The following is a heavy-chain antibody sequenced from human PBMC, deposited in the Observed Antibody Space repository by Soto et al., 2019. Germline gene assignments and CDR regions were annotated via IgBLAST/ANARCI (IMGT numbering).Heavy chain of an antibody. CDR2: IYYSGST. CDR1: GGSISSGDYY. D-gene: IGHD6-13*01. J-gene: IGHJ5*02. V-gene: IGHV4-30-4*01. CDR3: ARERPDGSRLDP. Sequence: PSETLSLTCSVSGGSISSGDYYWSWIRQPPGKGLEWIGYIYYSGSTYYNPSLKSRLTISVDTSENQFSLKLSSVTAADTAVYYCARERPDGSRLDPWGQGTLVTVSS.